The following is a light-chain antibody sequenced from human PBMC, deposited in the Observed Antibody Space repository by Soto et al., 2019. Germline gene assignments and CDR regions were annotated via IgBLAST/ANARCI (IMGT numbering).Light chain of an antibody. V-gene: IGKV3D-15*01. Sequence: EIVLTQSPATLSVSPGERASLSCRASQSVSSNLAWYQHKPGQAPRLLIYDASTRATAVPGRFSGSGSGTEFTLTISGLQSEDFAVYYCQQYDDWPPVYTFGQGTKLEI. J-gene: IGKJ2*01. CDR1: QSVSSN. CDR3: QQYDDWPPVYT. CDR2: DAS.